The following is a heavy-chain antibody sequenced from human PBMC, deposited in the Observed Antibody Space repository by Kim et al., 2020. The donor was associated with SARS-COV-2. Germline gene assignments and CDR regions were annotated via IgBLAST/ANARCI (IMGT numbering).Heavy chain of an antibody. CDR2: INHSGST. V-gene: IGHV4-34*01. Sequence: SETLSLTCAVYGGSFSGYYWSWIRQPPGKGLEWIGEINHSGSTNYNPSLKSRVTISVDTSKNQFSLKLSSVTAADTAVYYCAREGAQDLDYWGQGTLVTVSS. CDR1: GGSFSGYY. D-gene: IGHD1-26*01. CDR3: AREGAQDLDY. J-gene: IGHJ4*02.